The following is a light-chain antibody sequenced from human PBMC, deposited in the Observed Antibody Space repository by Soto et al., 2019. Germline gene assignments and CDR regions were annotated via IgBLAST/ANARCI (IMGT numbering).Light chain of an antibody. CDR1: QGISSY. Sequence: IQLTQSPSFLSASVGDRVTITCRASQGISSYLAWYQQKPGKAPKLLIYGASTLQRGVSSRFSGSGSGTEFTLTISSLQPEDFATYYCQHLKSYPITFGQGTRLEIK. CDR3: QHLKSYPIT. V-gene: IGKV1-9*01. J-gene: IGKJ5*01. CDR2: GAS.